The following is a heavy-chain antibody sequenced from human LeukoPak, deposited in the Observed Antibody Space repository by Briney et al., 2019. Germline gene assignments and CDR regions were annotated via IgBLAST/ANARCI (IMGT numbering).Heavy chain of an antibody. CDR3: ARSFTMIRGARGHFDF. Sequence: SQTLSLTCAISGDSVSSKTAGWNWIRQSPSRGLEWLGRTYYRSKWYNDYAVSVKSRITINSDTSKNQFSLRLNSVTPEDTAIYYCARSFTMIRGARGHFDFWGQGTLVTVSS. D-gene: IGHD3-10*01. J-gene: IGHJ4*02. CDR1: GDSVSSKTAG. CDR2: TYYRSKWYN. V-gene: IGHV6-1*01.